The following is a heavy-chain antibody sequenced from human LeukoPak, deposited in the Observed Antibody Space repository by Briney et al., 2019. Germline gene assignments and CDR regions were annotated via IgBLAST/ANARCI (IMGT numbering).Heavy chain of an antibody. J-gene: IGHJ3*02. D-gene: IGHD6-19*01. CDR2: INPSGGST. CDR1: GYTFTSYY. Sequence: ASVKVSCKASGYTFTSYYMHWVRQAPGQGLEWMGIINPSGGSTSYAQKFQGRVTMTRDMSTSTVYIELSSLRSEDTAVYYCARPGIAVAGTGGDAFDIWGQGTMVTVSS. CDR3: ARPGIAVAGTGGDAFDI. V-gene: IGHV1-46*01.